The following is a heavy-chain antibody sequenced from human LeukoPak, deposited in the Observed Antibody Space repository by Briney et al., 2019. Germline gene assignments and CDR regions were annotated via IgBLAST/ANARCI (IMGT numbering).Heavy chain of an antibody. CDR2: INHSGST. V-gene: IGHV4-34*01. D-gene: IGHD3-3*01. J-gene: IGHJ4*02. CDR3: AGTRIFINGFDY. Sequence: PSETLSLTCAVYGGSFSGYYWSWIRQPPGKGLEWIGEINHSGSTNYNPSLKSRVTISLDTSKNHFSLKLRSVTAADTAVYYCAGTRIFINGFDYWGQGSLVTVSS. CDR1: GGSFSGYY.